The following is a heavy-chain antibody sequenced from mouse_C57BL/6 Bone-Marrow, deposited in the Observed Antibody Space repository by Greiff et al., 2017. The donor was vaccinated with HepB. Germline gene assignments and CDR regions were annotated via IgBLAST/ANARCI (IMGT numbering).Heavy chain of an antibody. CDR2: ISDGGSYT. Sequence: GQRVESGGGLVKPGGSLKLSCAASGFTFSSYAMSWVRQTPEKRLEWVATISDGGSYTYYPDNVKGRFTISRDNAKNNLYLQMSHLKSEDTAMYYCARAYGSSFYAMDYWGQGTSVTVSS. D-gene: IGHD1-1*01. CDR3: ARAYGSSFYAMDY. CDR1: GFTFSSYA. V-gene: IGHV5-4*01. J-gene: IGHJ4*01.